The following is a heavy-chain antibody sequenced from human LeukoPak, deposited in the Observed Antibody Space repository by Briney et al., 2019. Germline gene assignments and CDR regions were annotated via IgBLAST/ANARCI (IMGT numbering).Heavy chain of an antibody. CDR3: AKETLWFGELWYYFDY. V-gene: IGHV3-30*18. CDR1: GFTLSSYG. J-gene: IGHJ4*02. CDR2: ISYDGSNK. Sequence: GRSLRLSCTASGFTLSSYGMHWVRQAPGKGLEWVAVISYDGSNKYYADSVKGRFTISRDNSKNTLYLQMNSLRAEDTAVYYCAKETLWFGELWYYFDYWGQGTLVTVSS. D-gene: IGHD3-10*01.